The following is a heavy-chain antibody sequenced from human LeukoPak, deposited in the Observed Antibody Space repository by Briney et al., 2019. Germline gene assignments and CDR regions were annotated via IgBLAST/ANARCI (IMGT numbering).Heavy chain of an antibody. V-gene: IGHV4-38-2*02. CDR3: ARDGARGSGTYYVFDF. J-gene: IGHJ4*02. D-gene: IGHD1-26*01. CDR1: GYSIGTAYY. CDR2: IYHSGSS. Sequence: SEILSLTCGVSGYSIGTAYYWGWIRQPPGKGLEWIGSIYHSGSSTYSPSLKSRVTISMDTSKNQFSLRLNSVTAGDTAVYYCARDGARGSGTYYVFDFWGQGTLVTVSS.